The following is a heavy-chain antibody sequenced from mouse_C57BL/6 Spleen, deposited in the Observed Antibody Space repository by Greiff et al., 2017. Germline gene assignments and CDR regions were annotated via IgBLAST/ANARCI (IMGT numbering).Heavy chain of an antibody. V-gene: IGHV5-17*01. CDR1: GFTFSDYG. J-gene: IGHJ1*03. CDR2: ISSGSSTI. CDR3: AGPGGSSLYWYFDV. Sequence: DVKLVESGGGLVKPGGSLKLSCAASGFTFSDYGMHWVRQAPEKGLEWVAYISSGSSTIYYADKVKGRFTISRDNAKNTLFLQMTSLRSEDTAMYYCAGPGGSSLYWYFDVWGTGTTVTVSS. D-gene: IGHD1-1*01.